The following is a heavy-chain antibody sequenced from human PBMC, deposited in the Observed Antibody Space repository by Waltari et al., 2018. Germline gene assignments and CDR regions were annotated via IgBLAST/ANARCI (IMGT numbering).Heavy chain of an antibody. Sequence: EVQLVESGGGLVKPGGSLRLSCAASGFTFSSYSMNWVRQAPGKGLEWVSSISSSSSYIYYADSVKGRFTISRDNAKNSLYLQMNSLRAEDTAVYYCAGEGPRQWLNGNDYWGQGTLVTVSS. J-gene: IGHJ4*02. D-gene: IGHD6-19*01. V-gene: IGHV3-21*01. CDR2: ISSSSSYI. CDR1: GFTFSSYS. CDR3: AGEGPRQWLNGNDY.